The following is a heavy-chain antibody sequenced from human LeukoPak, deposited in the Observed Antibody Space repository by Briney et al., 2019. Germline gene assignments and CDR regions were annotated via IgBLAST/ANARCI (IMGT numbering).Heavy chain of an antibody. J-gene: IGHJ4*02. Sequence: GGSLRLSCAASGFMFGGYSMDWVRQAPGKGLEWVSYIKSSGDDTYYTDSVKGRFTISRDNAKNLLYLQMNSLRVEDTAVYYCVRGRQGYHFDYWGQGTLVTVSS. CDR1: GFMFGGYS. CDR2: IKSSGDDT. CDR3: VRGRQGYHFDY. D-gene: IGHD5-18*01. V-gene: IGHV3-48*01.